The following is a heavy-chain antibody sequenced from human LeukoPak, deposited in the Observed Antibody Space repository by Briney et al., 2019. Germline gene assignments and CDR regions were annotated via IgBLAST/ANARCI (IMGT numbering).Heavy chain of an antibody. CDR2: INQDGSAK. J-gene: IGHJ4*02. D-gene: IGHD3-3*01. CDR1: GFTFSSYW. V-gene: IGHV3-7*01. Sequence: GGSLRLSCAASGFTFSSYWMNWVRQAPGKGLEWVANINQDGSAKYYVDSVKCRFTFSRDNAMNSLFLQMNSLRAEDTAVYYCAKDRGFWSGYYFDYWGQGTLVTVSS. CDR3: AKDRGFWSGYYFDY.